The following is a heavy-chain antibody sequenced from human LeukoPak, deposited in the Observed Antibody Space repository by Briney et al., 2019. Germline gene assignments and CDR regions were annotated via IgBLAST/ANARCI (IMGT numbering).Heavy chain of an antibody. CDR2: IDTYNGNT. Sequence: ASLKVSCKASGYTFNTYEIAWVRQAPGQGLEWMGWIDTYNGNTNYAQKVKGRVTMTTDTSTSTGYMELRNLRSDDTAVYYCARLAVGSSWFHDYWGQGTLVTVSS. V-gene: IGHV1-18*01. CDR1: GYTFNTYE. D-gene: IGHD6-13*01. CDR3: ARLAVGSSWFHDY. J-gene: IGHJ4*02.